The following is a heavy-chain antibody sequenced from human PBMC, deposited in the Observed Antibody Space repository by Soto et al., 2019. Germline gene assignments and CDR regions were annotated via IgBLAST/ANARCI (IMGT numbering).Heavy chain of an antibody. V-gene: IGHV4-59*01. CDR2: IYYSGST. CDR3: ASSSGWWGRLAFDI. Sequence: PSETLSLTCTVSGGSISSYYWSWIRQPPGKGLEWIGYIYYSGSTNYNPSLKSRVTISVDTSKNQFSLKLSSVTAADTAVYYCASSSGWWGRLAFDIWGQGTMVTVSS. J-gene: IGHJ3*02. D-gene: IGHD6-19*01. CDR1: GGSISSYY.